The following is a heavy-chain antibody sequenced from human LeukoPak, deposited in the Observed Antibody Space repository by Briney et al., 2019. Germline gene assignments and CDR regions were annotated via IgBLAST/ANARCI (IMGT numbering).Heavy chain of an antibody. J-gene: IGHJ3*02. CDR2: IIPILGTA. CDR1: GGTFSSYA. V-gene: IGHV1-69*13. D-gene: IGHD2-2*01. Sequence: ASVKVSCKASGGTFSSYAISWVRQAPGQGLEWMGGIIPILGTANYAQKFQGRVTITADESTSTAYMELSSLRSEDTAVYYCARGYCSSTSCHSGAFDIWGQGTMVTVSS. CDR3: ARGYCSSTSCHSGAFDI.